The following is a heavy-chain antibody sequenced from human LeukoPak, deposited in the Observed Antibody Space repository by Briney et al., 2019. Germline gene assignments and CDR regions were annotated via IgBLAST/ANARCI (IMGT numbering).Heavy chain of an antibody. CDR3: ARRNYGMDV. D-gene: IGHD1-14*01. V-gene: IGHV1-3*01. J-gene: IGHJ6*04. CDR1: GYTFISNN. Sequence: ASVKVSCKASGYTFISNNMNWVRQAPGQRLEWMGWINVGNGDTKYSQKFQGRVTITRDTSASTGYMELSSLRSEDTAVYYCARRNYGMDVWGKGTTITVSS. CDR2: INVGNGDT.